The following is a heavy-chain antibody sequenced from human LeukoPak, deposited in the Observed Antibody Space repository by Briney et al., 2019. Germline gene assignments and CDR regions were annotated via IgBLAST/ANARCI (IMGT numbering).Heavy chain of an antibody. Sequence: ASVNVSCKASGYTFTNYDINWVRQATGQGLEWMGWMNPNSGNTGYAQKFQGRITMTRNTSINTAYMELSSLRSEDTAVYYCARSGSYYTARFDYWGQGTLVTVSS. J-gene: IGHJ4*02. D-gene: IGHD3-10*01. CDR3: ARSGSYYTARFDY. CDR1: GYTFTNYD. V-gene: IGHV1-8*01. CDR2: MNPNSGNT.